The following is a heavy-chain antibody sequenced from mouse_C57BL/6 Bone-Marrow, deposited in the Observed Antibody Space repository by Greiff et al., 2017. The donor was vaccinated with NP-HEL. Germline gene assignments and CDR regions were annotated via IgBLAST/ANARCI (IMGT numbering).Heavy chain of an antibody. J-gene: IGHJ4*01. CDR1: GYSFTGYF. CDR2: INPYNGDT. Sequence: VQLKQSGPELVKPGDSVKISCKASGYSFTGYFMNWVMQSHGKSLEWIGRINPYNGDTFYNQKFKGKATLTVDKSSSTAHMELRSLTSEDSAVYYCARLGEYYAMDYWGQGTSVTVSS. D-gene: IGHD3-3*01. CDR3: ARLGEYYAMDY. V-gene: IGHV1-20*01.